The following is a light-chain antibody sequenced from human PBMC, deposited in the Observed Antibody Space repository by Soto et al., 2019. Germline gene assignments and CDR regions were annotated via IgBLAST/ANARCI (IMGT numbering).Light chain of an antibody. CDR2: GAS. CDR1: QSVSSN. J-gene: IGKJ3*01. V-gene: IGKV3-20*01. Sequence: EIVLTHSPGTLSLSPCERATLSFRASQSVSSNLARYQQKPGQAPRLLIYGASTRATGIPARFSGSGSGTDFTLTISRLEPEDFAVYYCQQYGSSPQTFGPGTKVDI. CDR3: QQYGSSPQT.